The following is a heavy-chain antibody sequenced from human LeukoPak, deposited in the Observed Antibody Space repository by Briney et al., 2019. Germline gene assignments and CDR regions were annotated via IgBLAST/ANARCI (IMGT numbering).Heavy chain of an antibody. D-gene: IGHD6-13*01. CDR3: ARGRSAYSSSWPLFDY. CDR2: ISAYNGNT. J-gene: IGHJ4*02. CDR1: GYTFTSYG. V-gene: IGHV1-18*04. Sequence: ASVKVSCKASGYTFTSYGISWVRQAPGQGLEWMGWISAYNGNTNYAQKLQGRVTMTTDTSTSTAYMELRSLRSDDTAVYYCARGRSAYSSSWPLFDYWGQGTLVTVSS.